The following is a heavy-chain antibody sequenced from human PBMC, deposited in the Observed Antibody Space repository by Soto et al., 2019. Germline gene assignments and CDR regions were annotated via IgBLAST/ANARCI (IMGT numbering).Heavy chain of an antibody. D-gene: IGHD3-10*01. CDR1: GNTFTSYD. J-gene: IGHJ3*02. Sequence: ASVKVSCKASGNTFTSYDINWVRQATGQGLEWMGWMNPNSGNTGYAQKFQGRVTMTRNTSISTAYMELSRLRSEDTAVYYCARLQGSGIVDDAFDIWGQGTMVTVSS. CDR2: MNPNSGNT. V-gene: IGHV1-8*01. CDR3: ARLQGSGIVDDAFDI.